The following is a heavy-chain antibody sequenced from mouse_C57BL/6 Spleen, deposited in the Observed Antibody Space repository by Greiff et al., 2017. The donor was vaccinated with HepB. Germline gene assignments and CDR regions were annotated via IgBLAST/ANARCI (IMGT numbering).Heavy chain of an antibody. Sequence: QVQLQQSGPELVKPGASVKISCKASGYAFSSSWMNWVKQRPGKGLEWIGRIYPGDGDTNYNGKFKGKATLTADKFSSTAYMQLSSLTSEDSAVYFCATGYYGSSPYAMDYWGQGTSVTVSS. CDR1: GYAFSSSW. D-gene: IGHD1-1*01. CDR3: ATGYYGSSPYAMDY. J-gene: IGHJ4*01. CDR2: IYPGDGDT. V-gene: IGHV1-82*01.